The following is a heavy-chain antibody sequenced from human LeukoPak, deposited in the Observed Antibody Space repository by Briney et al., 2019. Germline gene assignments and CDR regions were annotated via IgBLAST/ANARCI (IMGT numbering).Heavy chain of an antibody. J-gene: IGHJ4*02. D-gene: IGHD6-13*01. Sequence: GGSLRLSCAASGFTLSNHDIHWVRQPPGRGLEWVAFIRYDGSNKYYADSVKGRFTISRDNSKNTLYLQMNSLRAEDTAVYYCARAAAGTILDWGQGTLVTVSS. CDR2: IRYDGSNK. CDR1: GFTLSNHD. V-gene: IGHV3-30*02. CDR3: ARAAAGTILD.